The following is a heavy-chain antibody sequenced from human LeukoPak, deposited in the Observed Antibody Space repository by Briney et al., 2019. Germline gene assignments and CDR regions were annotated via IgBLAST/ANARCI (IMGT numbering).Heavy chain of an antibody. D-gene: IGHD6-6*01. CDR2: INPNSGGT. CDR3: ARSPELQLLLDY. CDR1: GYTFTGYY. J-gene: IGHJ4*02. Sequence: ASVKVSCKASGYTFTGYYMHWVRQAPGQGLEWMGWINPNSGGTNYAQKFQGRVAMTRDTSISTAYMELSRLRSDDTAVYYCARSPELQLLLDYWGQGTLVTVSS. V-gene: IGHV1-2*02.